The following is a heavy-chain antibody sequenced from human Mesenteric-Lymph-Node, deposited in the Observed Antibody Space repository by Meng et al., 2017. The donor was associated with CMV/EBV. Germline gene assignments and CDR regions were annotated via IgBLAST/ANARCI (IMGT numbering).Heavy chain of an antibody. CDR2: IYSDGTT. Sequence: GGSLRLSCAASGFTVSSNYMSWVRQAPGKGLEWVSVIYSDGTTYYADSVKGRFTISRDNSKNTLYLQMNSLRVEDTAVYYCARGTEVGATILEYFQHWGQGTLVTVSS. V-gene: IGHV3-66*02. CDR3: ARGTEVGATILEYFQH. CDR1: GFTVSSNY. J-gene: IGHJ1*01. D-gene: IGHD1-26*01.